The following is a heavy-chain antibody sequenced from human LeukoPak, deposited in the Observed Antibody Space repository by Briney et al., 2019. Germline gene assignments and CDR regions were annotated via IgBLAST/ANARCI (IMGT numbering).Heavy chain of an antibody. CDR1: GLTFSSHW. Sequence: PGGSLRLSCVVSGLTFSSHWMSWVRQAPGKGLEWVANIKQDGSDKYYVDSVKGRFTISKDNAKNSLYLQMNSLRAEDTALYHCARNNGMDVWGQGTTVIVSS. V-gene: IGHV3-7*03. CDR3: ARNNGMDV. CDR2: IKQDGSDK. J-gene: IGHJ6*02.